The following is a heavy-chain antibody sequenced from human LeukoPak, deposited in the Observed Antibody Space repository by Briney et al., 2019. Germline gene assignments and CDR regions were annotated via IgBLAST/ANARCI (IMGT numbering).Heavy chain of an antibody. V-gene: IGHV1-8*01. J-gene: IGHJ6*03. Sequence: SVTVSCKACGYTFPSHDINWLRPATGQGLEWMGWMNPNSGNTGYAQKFPDTVTITRNTSISTAYKELGSLRTEDTAVYYCARGPAYSNDGAYYYYYIDVWGKGTMVTVSS. CDR1: GYTFPSHD. CDR2: MNPNSGNT. CDR3: ARGPAYSNDGAYYYYYIDV. D-gene: IGHD4-11*01.